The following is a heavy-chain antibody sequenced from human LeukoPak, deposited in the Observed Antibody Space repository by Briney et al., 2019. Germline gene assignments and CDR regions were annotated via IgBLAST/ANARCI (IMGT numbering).Heavy chain of an antibody. V-gene: IGHV4-59*01. Sequence: SGTLSLTCAVSGGSISTYYWSWIRQPPGKGLEWIGYITYSGRTNYNPSLKSRITISVDTSKNQFSLMLSSVTTADTAMYYCARYATSSGYFDYWGQGTLVT. D-gene: IGHD2-2*01. J-gene: IGHJ4*02. CDR2: ITYSGRT. CDR3: ARYATSSGYFDY. CDR1: GGSISTYY.